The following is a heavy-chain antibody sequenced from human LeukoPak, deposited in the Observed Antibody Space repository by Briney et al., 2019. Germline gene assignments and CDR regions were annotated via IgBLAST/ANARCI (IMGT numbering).Heavy chain of an antibody. CDR1: GYTFTSYG. D-gene: IGHD5-24*01. J-gene: IGHJ5*02. CDR2: ISAYNGNT. CDR3: ARVVEMATPNRFDP. V-gene: IGHV1-18*01. Sequence: ASVKVSCKASGYTFTSYGISWVRQAPGQGLEWMGWISAYNGNTNYAQKLQGRVTMTTDTSTSTAYMELRSLRSDDTAVYYCARVVEMATPNRFDPWGQGTLVTVSS.